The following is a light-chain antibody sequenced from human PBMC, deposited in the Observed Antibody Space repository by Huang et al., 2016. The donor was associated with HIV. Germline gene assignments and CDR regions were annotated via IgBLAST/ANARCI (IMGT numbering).Light chain of an antibody. Sequence: EIVMTQSPATLSVSPGERVTLSCRASQSLSSQLAWYQQKRGQAPRLLIDGVSTRATDIPARFSGSGYGTDFTLTINSLQSEDFATYYCQQYNDWPLTFGQGTEVEIK. CDR2: GVS. CDR1: QSLSSQ. CDR3: QQYNDWPLT. J-gene: IGKJ1*01. V-gene: IGKV3-15*01.